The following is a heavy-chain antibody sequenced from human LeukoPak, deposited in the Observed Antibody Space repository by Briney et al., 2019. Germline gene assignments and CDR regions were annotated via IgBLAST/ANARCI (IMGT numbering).Heavy chain of an antibody. J-gene: IGHJ5*02. Sequence: SETLSLTCTDSGGSISSYYWSWIRQPPGKGLEWIGYIYYSGSTNYNPSLKSRVTISVDTSKNQISLKLSSVTAADTAVYYCARIAAAGTPTNWFDPWGQGTLVTVSS. CDR3: ARIAAAGTPTNWFDP. D-gene: IGHD6-13*01. CDR1: GGSISSYY. CDR2: IYYSGST. V-gene: IGHV4-59*08.